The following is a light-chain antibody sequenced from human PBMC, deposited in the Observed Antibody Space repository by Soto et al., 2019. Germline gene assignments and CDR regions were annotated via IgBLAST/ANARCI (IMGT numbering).Light chain of an antibody. Sequence: QSALTQPPSVSGSPGQSVTISCTGTSNDVGSYNRVSWYQQPPGTAPKLMIYEVSSRPSGVPDRFSGSKSGNTASLTISGLQAEDEADYYCSSYTNSNTFVIFGGGTKLTVL. CDR3: SSYTNSNTFVI. CDR2: EVS. J-gene: IGLJ2*01. V-gene: IGLV2-18*02. CDR1: SNDVGSYNR.